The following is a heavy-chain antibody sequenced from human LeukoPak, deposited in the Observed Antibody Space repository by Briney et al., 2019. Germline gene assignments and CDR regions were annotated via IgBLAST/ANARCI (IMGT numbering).Heavy chain of an antibody. CDR1: GFTFSSYG. V-gene: IGHV3-23*01. D-gene: IGHD3-3*01. CDR3: AKEDEEWLQTFDY. Sequence: PGRSLRLSCAASGFTFSSYGMHWVRQAPGKGLEWVSTISGSAGSTYYADSVKGRFTISRDNSKNTLYLQMNSLRAEDTAVYYCAKEDEEWLQTFDYWGQGTLVTVSS. CDR2: ISGSAGST. J-gene: IGHJ4*02.